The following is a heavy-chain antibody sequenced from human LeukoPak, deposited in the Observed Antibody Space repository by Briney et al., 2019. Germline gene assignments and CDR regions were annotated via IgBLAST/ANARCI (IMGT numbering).Heavy chain of an antibody. V-gene: IGHV4-59*01. CDR3: ASGYGSGSYPTDPFDY. Sequence: SETLSLTCTVSGGSISSYYWSWIRQPPGKGLEWIGYIYYSGSTNYNPSLKSRVTISVDTSKNQFSLKLSSVTAADTAVYYCASGYGSGSYPTDPFDYWGQGTLVTVSS. CDR2: IYYSGST. D-gene: IGHD3-10*01. CDR1: GGSISSYY. J-gene: IGHJ4*02.